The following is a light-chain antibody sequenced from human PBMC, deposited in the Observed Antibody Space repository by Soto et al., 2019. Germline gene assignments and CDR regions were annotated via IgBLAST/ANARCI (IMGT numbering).Light chain of an antibody. CDR2: DAS. CDR3: QQRSNWPLFT. Sequence: EIVLTQSPATLSLSPGERATLSCRASQSVSSYLAWYQQKPGQAPRLLIYDASNRATGIPARFSGSGSGTDFHLTISSLEPEDFAVYYCQQRSNWPLFTFGPGTKVDIK. V-gene: IGKV3-11*01. CDR1: QSVSSY. J-gene: IGKJ3*01.